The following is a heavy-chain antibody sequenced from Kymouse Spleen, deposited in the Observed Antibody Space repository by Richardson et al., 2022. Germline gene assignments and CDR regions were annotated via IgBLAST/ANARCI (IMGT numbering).Heavy chain of an antibody. J-gene: IGHJ4*02. CDR2: INAGNGNT. Sequence: QVQLVQSGAEVKKPGASVKVSCKASGYTFTSYAMHWVRQAPGQRLEWMGWINAGNGNTKYSQKFQGRVTITRDTSASTAYMELSSLRSEDTAVYYCARVDFWSGYLDYWGQGTLVTVSS. CDR1: GYTFTSYA. CDR3: ARVDFWSGYLDY. D-gene: IGHD3-3*01. V-gene: IGHV1-3*01.